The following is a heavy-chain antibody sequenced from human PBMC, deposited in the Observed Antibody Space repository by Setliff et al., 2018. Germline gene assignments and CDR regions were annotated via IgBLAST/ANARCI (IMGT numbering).Heavy chain of an antibody. J-gene: IGHJ4*02. CDR1: GGSISSGGFY. CDR3: ARGRNIAARLLDS. D-gene: IGHD6-6*01. CDR2: FHTGGAT. V-gene: IGHV4-61*09. Sequence: TLSLTCSVSGGSISSGGFYWSWIRQSAGRGLEWIGHFHTGGATDYNLSLKSRVTISVDTSKDQFSLKVISMTAADTAVYYCARGRNIAARLLDSWGQGTLVTVSS.